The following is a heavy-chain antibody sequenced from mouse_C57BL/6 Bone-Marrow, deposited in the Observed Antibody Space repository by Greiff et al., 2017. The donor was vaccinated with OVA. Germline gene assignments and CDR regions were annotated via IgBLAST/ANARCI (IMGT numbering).Heavy chain of an antibody. V-gene: IGHV10-3*01. Sequence: EVQRVESGGGLVQPKGSLKLSCAASGFTFNTYAMHWVRQAPGKGLEWVARIRSKSSNYATYYADSVKDRFTISRDDSQSMLYLQMNNLKTEDTAMYCCVRPDLLCPRQDWYFDVWGTGTTVTVSS. J-gene: IGHJ1*03. CDR3: VRPDLLCPRQDWYFDV. CDR1: GFTFNTYA. CDR2: IRSKSSNYAT. D-gene: IGHD2-1*01.